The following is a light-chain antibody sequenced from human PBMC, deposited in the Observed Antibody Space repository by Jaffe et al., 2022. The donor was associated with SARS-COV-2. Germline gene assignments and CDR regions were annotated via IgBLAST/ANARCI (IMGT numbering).Light chain of an antibody. CDR3: QQYYSTPLT. Sequence: DIVMTQSPNSLAVSLGERATINCKSSQSVLYSSNNKNYLAWYQQKPGQPPKLLIHWASTRESGVPDRFSGSGSGTDFTLIISSLQAEDVAVYYCQQYYSTPLTFGGGTKVEIK. CDR2: WAS. CDR1: QSVLYSSNNKNY. J-gene: IGKJ4*01. V-gene: IGKV4-1*01.